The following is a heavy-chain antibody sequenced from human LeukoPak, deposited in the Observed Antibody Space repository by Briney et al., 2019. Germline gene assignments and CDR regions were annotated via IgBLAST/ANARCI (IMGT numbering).Heavy chain of an antibody. CDR3: ARVQYYYGSGSARLFDWFDP. D-gene: IGHD3-10*01. CDR1: GGSISSSSYY. J-gene: IGHJ5*02. Sequence: SETLSLTCTVSGGSISSSSYYWGWIRQPPGKGLEWIGSIYYSGSTNYNPSLKSRVTISVDTSKNQFSLKLSSVTAADTAVYYCARVQYYYGSGSARLFDWFDPWGQGTLVTVSS. V-gene: IGHV4-39*07. CDR2: IYYSGST.